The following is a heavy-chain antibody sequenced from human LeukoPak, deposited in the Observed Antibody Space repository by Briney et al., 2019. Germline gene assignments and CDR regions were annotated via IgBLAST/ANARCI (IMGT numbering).Heavy chain of an antibody. D-gene: IGHD6-19*01. Sequence: SETLSLTCTVSGGSIGSYYWSWIRQPPGKGLEWIGYIYYSGSTNYNPSLKSRVTISVDTSKNQFSLKLSSVTAADTAVYYCARWASGHFDYWGQGTLVTVSS. CDR2: IYYSGST. V-gene: IGHV4-59*01. CDR3: ARWASGHFDY. J-gene: IGHJ4*02. CDR1: GGSIGSYY.